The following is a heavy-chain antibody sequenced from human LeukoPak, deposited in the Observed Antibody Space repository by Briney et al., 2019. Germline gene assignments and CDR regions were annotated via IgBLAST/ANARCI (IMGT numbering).Heavy chain of an antibody. V-gene: IGHV4-30-2*01. CDR2: IYHSGST. Sequence: SETLSLTCAVSGGSISSGGYSWSWIRQPPGKGLEWIGYIYHSGSTYYNPSLKSRVTISVDRSKNQFSLKLSSVTAADTAVYYCARAVLSRGSPYYFDYWGQGTLVTVSS. CDR1: GGSISSGGYS. J-gene: IGHJ4*02. D-gene: IGHD2-8*02. CDR3: ARAVLSRGSPYYFDY.